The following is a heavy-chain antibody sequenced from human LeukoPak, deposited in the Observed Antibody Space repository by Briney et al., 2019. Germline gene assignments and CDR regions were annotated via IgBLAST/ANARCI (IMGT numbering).Heavy chain of an antibody. Sequence: GGSLRLSCAVSGFTFSTYWMSWVRQAPGKGLEWVANIKQDGGEKYYVDSVKGRFAISRDNAKNSLYLQMNSLRAEDTAVYYCTGETYYFDYWGQGALVTVSS. CDR3: TGETYYFDY. CDR1: GFTFSTYW. D-gene: IGHD2-21*01. V-gene: IGHV3-7*01. CDR2: IKQDGGEK. J-gene: IGHJ4*02.